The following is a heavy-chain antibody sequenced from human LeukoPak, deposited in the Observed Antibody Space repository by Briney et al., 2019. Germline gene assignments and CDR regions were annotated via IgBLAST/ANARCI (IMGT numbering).Heavy chain of an antibody. V-gene: IGHV4-34*01. CDR2: INHSGST. J-gene: IGHJ4*02. CDR3: ARGGGGFDY. Sequence: KPSETLSLTCAVYGGSFSGYYWSWIRQPPGKGLEWIGEINHSGSTNYNPSLKSRVTISVDTSKNQFSLKLSSVTAADTAVYYCARGGGGFDYWGQGTLVTVSS. CDR1: GGSFSGYY. D-gene: IGHD1-26*01.